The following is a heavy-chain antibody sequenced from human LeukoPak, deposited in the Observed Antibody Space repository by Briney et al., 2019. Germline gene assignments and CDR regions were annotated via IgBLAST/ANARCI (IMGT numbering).Heavy chain of an antibody. CDR1: GGPFSSYA. V-gene: IGHV1-69*04. Sequence: SVKVSCKTSGGPFSSYAIGWVRQAPGQGLQWMGRFIPLLDTATYAQNFQGRVTITADKSTSTAYMELSSLKSEDTAVYYCAKRWGCSSTGCYRQGFDYNYYYMDVWGKGTTVTVSS. CDR3: AKRWGCSSTGCYRQGFDYNYYYMDV. CDR2: FIPLLDTA. D-gene: IGHD2-2*02. J-gene: IGHJ6*03.